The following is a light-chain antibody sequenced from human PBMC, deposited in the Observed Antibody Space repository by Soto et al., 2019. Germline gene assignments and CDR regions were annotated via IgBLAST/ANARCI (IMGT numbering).Light chain of an antibody. Sequence: EMVMTQSPATLSVSPGGRATLSCRASHIVSSDLAWYHQKPGQAPRLLIYGASTRATGIPARFSGSGSGTEFTLTINSLQSEDFAVYYCQQYNNWPRTFGQGTKVDI. CDR3: QQYNNWPRT. CDR1: HIVSSD. CDR2: GAS. V-gene: IGKV3-15*01. J-gene: IGKJ1*01.